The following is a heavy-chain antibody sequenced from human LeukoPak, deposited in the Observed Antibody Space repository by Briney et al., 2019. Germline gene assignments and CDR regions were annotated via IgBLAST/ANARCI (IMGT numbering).Heavy chain of an antibody. Sequence: SVKVSCKASGGTFSSYAISGVRQAPGQGREWMGGIIPIFGTANYAQKFQGRVTITTDESTSTAYMELSSLRSEDTAVYYCARDHPDHSGYDHLAFDIWGQGTMVTVSS. CDR3: ARDHPDHSGYDHLAFDI. J-gene: IGHJ3*02. V-gene: IGHV1-69*05. CDR2: IIPIFGTA. D-gene: IGHD5-12*01. CDR1: GGTFSSYA.